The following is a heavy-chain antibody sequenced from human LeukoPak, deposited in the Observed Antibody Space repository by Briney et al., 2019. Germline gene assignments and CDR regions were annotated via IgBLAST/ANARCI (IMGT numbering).Heavy chain of an antibody. V-gene: IGHV3-23*01. CDR1: GLTFSSYA. J-gene: IGHJ4*02. CDR2: ISGSGGST. Sequence: GWSLRLSCAASGLTFSSYAMSWVRQAPGKGLEWVSAISGSGGSTYYADSVKGRFTISRDNSKNTLYLQMNSLRAEDTAVYYCAKEVGEYYYDSSGFDYWGQGTLVTVSS. D-gene: IGHD3-22*01. CDR3: AKEVGEYYYDSSGFDY.